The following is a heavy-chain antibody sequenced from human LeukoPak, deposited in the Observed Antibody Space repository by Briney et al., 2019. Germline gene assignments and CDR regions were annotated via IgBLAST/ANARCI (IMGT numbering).Heavy chain of an antibody. CDR3: ARVQYYDILTGYFDY. Sequence: PSETLSLTCAVYGGSFSGYYWRWIRQPPGKGLEWIGEINHSGSTNYNPSLKSRVTISVDTSKNQFSLKLSSVTAADTAVYYCARVQYYDILTGYFDYWGQGTLVTVSS. J-gene: IGHJ4*02. CDR2: INHSGST. CDR1: GGSFSGYY. V-gene: IGHV4-34*01. D-gene: IGHD3-9*01.